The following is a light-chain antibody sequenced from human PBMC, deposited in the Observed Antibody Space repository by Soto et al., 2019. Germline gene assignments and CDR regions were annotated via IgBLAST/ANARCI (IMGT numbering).Light chain of an antibody. V-gene: IGLV1-44*01. Sequence: QSVLTQPPSASGTPGQRVTISCSGSSSNIGINVLSWYQQLPGAAPKLLIYSNDQRPSGVPDRFSGSKSGTSASLAISGLQSEDEADYYCAAWDDSLNGYAFGPGTKLTVL. CDR1: SSNIGINV. J-gene: IGLJ1*01. CDR3: AAWDDSLNGYA. CDR2: SND.